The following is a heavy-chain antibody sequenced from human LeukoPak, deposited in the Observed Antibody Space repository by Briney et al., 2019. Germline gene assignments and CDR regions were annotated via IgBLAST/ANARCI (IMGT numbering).Heavy chain of an antibody. J-gene: IGHJ4*02. CDR2: INQDGTEK. Sequence: PGGSLRLSCEASGFTFNTYWMSWVRQVPGKGLEWVANINQDGTEKRYVDSVRGRFTISRDNAKNSLFLQMNSLRAEDTAVYFCARDLYYFESEGYYASDYWGQGTLVTVSS. CDR3: ARDLYYFESEGYYASDY. CDR1: GFTFNTYW. V-gene: IGHV3-7*01. D-gene: IGHD3-22*01.